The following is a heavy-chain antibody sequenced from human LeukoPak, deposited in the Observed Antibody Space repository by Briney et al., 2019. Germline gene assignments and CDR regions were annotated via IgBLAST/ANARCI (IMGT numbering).Heavy chain of an antibody. CDR3: AKKAYDILTGYYSFDY. J-gene: IGHJ4*02. D-gene: IGHD3-9*01. V-gene: IGHV3-23*01. CDR1: GFTFSSYT. Sequence: PGGSLRLSCAASGFTFSSYTMSWVRQAPGKGLEWVSAISGSGGSTYYADSVKGRFTISRDNSKNTLYLQMNSLRAEDTAVYYCAKKAYDILTGYYSFDYWGQGTLVIVSS. CDR2: ISGSGGST.